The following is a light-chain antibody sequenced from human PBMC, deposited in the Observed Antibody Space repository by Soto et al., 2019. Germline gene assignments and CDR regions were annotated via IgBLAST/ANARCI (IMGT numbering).Light chain of an antibody. CDR3: QQNNSVPLT. V-gene: IGKV1D-12*01. CDR2: SAS. CDR1: QVISIW. Sequence: DIQMTQSPSSVSASVGDRVTITCRASQVISIWLAWYQQKPGQAPNLLISSASSLQSGVPSRFSGSGSGTDFTLTISSLQPEDFATYYCQQNNSVPLTFGGGTKVELK. J-gene: IGKJ4*01.